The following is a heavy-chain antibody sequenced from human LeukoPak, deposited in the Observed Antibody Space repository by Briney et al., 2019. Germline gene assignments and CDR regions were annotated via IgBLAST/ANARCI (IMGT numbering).Heavy chain of an antibody. CDR3: ARDREHGLDF. V-gene: IGHV1-18*01. D-gene: IGHD5-24*01. Sequence: ASVKVSCKASGYAFTINGISWVRQAPGQGLEWMGWISANSGNTHYAQRLQGRVTMTTDTSTTTAYMELRSLRSDDTAVYYCARDREHGLDFWGQGTMVTVSS. CDR2: ISANSGNT. CDR1: GYAFTING. J-gene: IGHJ3*01.